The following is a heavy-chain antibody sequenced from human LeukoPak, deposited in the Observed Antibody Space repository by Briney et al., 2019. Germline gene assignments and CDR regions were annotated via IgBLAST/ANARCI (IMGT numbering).Heavy chain of an antibody. CDR1: GFTFSDYY. CDR3: ARDPRTVRI. D-gene: IGHD1-1*01. CDR2: ISSSGSTI. J-gene: IGHJ4*02. V-gene: IGHV3-11*04. Sequence: PGRSLRLSCAASGFTFSDYYMSWIRQAPGKGLEWVSYISSSGSTIYYADSVKGRFTISRDNAKNLLYLQMDSLRVEDTAIYYCARDPRTVRIWGQGTLVTVSS.